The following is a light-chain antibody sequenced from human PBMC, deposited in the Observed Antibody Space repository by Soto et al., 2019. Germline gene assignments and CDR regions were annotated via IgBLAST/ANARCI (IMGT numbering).Light chain of an antibody. J-gene: IGKJ5*01. CDR3: QYYDKLAKAIT. CDR2: GPS. V-gene: IGKV3-20*01. Sequence: ESVLTQSPGTLSLSPGERATLSCRASQSVSSSHLAWYQQKPGQAPRLLIYGPSNRATGIPDRFSGSGSGTDFTLTIDRLEPEDFAVYYCQYYDKLAKAITFGQGTRPEIK. CDR1: QSVSSSH.